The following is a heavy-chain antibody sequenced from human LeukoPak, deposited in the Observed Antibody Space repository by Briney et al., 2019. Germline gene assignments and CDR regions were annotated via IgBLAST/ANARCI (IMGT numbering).Heavy chain of an antibody. CDR1: GGTFSSYA. CDR3: ASLLWFGDYWFDP. CDR2: IIPIFGTA. D-gene: IGHD3-10*01. V-gene: IGHV1-69*13. J-gene: IGHJ5*02. Sequence: GASVKVSCKASGGTFSSYAISWVRQAPGQGLEWMGGIIPIFGTANCAQKFQGRVTITADESTSTAYMELSSLRSEDTAVYYCASLLWFGDYWFDPWGQGTLVTVSS.